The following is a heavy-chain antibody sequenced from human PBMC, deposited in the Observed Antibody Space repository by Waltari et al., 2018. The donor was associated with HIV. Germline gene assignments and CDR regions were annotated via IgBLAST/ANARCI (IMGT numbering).Heavy chain of an antibody. J-gene: IGHJ4*02. V-gene: IGHV3-23*01. D-gene: IGHD5-12*01. CDR1: GFTFRSFP. CDR2: ISYSGATT. CDR3: AKREDGYNAFDY. Sequence: EVQLLESGGGLVQPGGSLRLSCAAPGFTFRSFPVSWVRQAPGKGLEWVSSISYSGATTHYADSVKGRFTISRDNSNNTLYLQMNSLRAEDTAVYYCAKREDGYNAFDYWGQGTLVTVSS.